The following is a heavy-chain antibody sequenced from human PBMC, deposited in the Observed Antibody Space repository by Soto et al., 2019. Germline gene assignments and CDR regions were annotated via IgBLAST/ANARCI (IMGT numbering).Heavy chain of an antibody. CDR1: GYTFTSYD. Sequence: QVQLVQSGAEVKKPGASVKVSCKASGYTFTSYDINWVRQATGQGLEWMGWMNLKSVKTGYAQKLQGRVTMNRNTTISTAYMALGSLGSEDTAVYYCARGQEWTKVSYGMDVWGQATTVTVSS. D-gene: IGHD3-3*01. J-gene: IGHJ6*02. V-gene: IGHV1-8*01. CDR2: MNLKSVKT. CDR3: ARGQEWTKVSYGMDV.